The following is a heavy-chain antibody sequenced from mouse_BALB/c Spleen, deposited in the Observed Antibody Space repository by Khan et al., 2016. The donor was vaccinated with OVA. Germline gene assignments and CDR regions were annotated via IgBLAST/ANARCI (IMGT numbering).Heavy chain of an antibody. CDR3: ARSLITTWYFDV. J-gene: IGHJ1*01. Sequence: EVELVESGGGLVQPGGSQKLSCAASGFTFSSFGMHWVRQAPEKGLEWVAYVSSGSATIYYADIVKGRFTISRDNPKNTLFLQMTSLRSEDTAMYYCARSLITTWYFDVWGAGTTVTVSS. CDR2: VSSGSATI. D-gene: IGHD2-4*01. V-gene: IGHV5-17*02. CDR1: GFTFSSFG.